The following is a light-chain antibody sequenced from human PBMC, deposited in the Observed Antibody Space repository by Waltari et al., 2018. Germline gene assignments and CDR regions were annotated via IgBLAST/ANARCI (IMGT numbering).Light chain of an antibody. CDR3: QQYDISPLT. CDR2: CAS. CDR1: QTGRTTY. V-gene: IGKV3-20*01. Sequence: EIVLTQSPGTLSLSPGEGATLSCRASQTGRTTYLAWYQPKPGQAPTLLMYCASNRATGIPYRFSGSGSGTDFSLTSSSLEPEDFAVYYCQQYDISPLTFGGGTKVEIK. J-gene: IGKJ4*01.